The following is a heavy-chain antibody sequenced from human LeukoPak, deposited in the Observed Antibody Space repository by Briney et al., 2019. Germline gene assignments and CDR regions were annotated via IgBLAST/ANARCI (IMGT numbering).Heavy chain of an antibody. CDR3: ARGTDSSGWYGAFDI. V-gene: IGHV3-30-3*01. CDR1: GFTFSSYA. CDR2: ISYDGSNK. J-gene: IGHJ3*02. D-gene: IGHD6-19*01. Sequence: TGGSLRLSCAASGFTFSSYAMHWVRQAPGKGLEWVAVISYDGSNKYYADSVKGRFTISRDNSKNTLSLQMNSLRAADTAVFYCARGTDSSGWYGAFDIWGQGTLVTVSP.